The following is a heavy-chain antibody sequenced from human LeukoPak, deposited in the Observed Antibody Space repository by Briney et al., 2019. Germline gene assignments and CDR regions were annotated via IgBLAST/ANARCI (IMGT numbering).Heavy chain of an antibody. CDR3: ARDHILYSGSFPLGD. J-gene: IGHJ4*02. D-gene: IGHD1-26*01. CDR1: GFTFNSYG. V-gene: IGHV3-30*03. Sequence: PGRSLRLSCAASGFTFNSYGMYWVRQAPGKGLEWVAVISYDGSNKYYADSVKGRFTISRDNSKNTLYLQMNSLRAEDTAVYYCARDHILYSGSFPLGDWGQGTLVTVSS. CDR2: ISYDGSNK.